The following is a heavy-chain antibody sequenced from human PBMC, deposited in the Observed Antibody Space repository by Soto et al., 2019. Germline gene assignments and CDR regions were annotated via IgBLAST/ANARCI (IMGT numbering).Heavy chain of an antibody. CDR3: AKGVLAFHYGMEV. D-gene: IGHD3-3*01. Sequence: GGSLRLSCATSGLAFNAYAMTWVRQAPGKGLEWVSSISSTAGRTSSYAASVKGRFAISRDFSDNTVYLQMNNLRVDDTAVYFCAKGVLAFHYGMEVWGQGTTVTVSS. CDR1: GLAFNAYA. V-gene: IGHV3-23*01. CDR2: ISSTAGRTS. J-gene: IGHJ6*02.